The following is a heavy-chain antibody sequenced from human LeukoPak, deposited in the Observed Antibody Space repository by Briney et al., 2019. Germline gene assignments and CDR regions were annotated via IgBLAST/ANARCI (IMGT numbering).Heavy chain of an antibody. CDR3: ARDISDY. V-gene: IGHV4-59*01. CDR1: GGSISSYY. Sequence: PSETLSVTCTVSGGSISSYYWSWIRQPPGKGLEWIGYIYYSGSTNYNPSLKSRVTISVDTSKNQFSLKLSSVTAADTAVYYCARDISDYWGQGTLVTVSS. CDR2: IYYSGST. J-gene: IGHJ4*02.